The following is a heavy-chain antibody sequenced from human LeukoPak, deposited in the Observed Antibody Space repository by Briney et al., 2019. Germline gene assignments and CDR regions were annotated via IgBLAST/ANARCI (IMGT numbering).Heavy chain of an antibody. CDR2: SSGSGIRT. J-gene: IGHJ5*01. V-gene: IGHV3-23*01. CDR3: TKAQYSDSSNTCFES. CDR1: GFTFGNYG. Sequence: GGSLRLSCAASGFTFGNYGLNWVRQAPGKGLEWVSSSSGSGIRTYYADSVKGRFTISRDYSKNTLYLQMNSLRADDTALYFCTKAQYSDSSNTCFESWGQGTLVTVSS. D-gene: IGHD3-22*01.